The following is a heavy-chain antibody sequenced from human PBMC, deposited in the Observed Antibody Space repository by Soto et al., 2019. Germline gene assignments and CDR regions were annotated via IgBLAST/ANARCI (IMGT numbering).Heavy chain of an antibody. CDR1: GYTFTNYV. V-gene: IGHV1-18*01. D-gene: IGHD6-13*01. Sequence: QVQLVQSGVEVKKPGASVKVSCKASGYTFTNYVISWVRQPLGRGLEWMGWVTTYNGNPNYAQIFQGRVTMTTDTSTGTAYMELRSLKSDDSAVYYCARDSQYSTSWQRFDSWGQGTPVTVSS. CDR2: VTTYNGNP. CDR3: ARDSQYSTSWQRFDS. J-gene: IGHJ4*02.